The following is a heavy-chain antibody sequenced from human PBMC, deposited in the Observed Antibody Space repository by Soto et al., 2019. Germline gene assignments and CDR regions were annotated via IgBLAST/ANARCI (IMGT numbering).Heavy chain of an antibody. J-gene: IGHJ6*02. Sequence: QVQLVQSGAEVKKPGSSVKVSCKASGGTFSSYAISWVRQAPGQGLEWMGGIIPIFGTANYAQKFQGRVTITADESTSTAYMELSSLRSEDTAVYYCARDPLYYYDSSGHYSHDYYYGMDVWGQGTTVTVSS. CDR1: GGTFSSYA. V-gene: IGHV1-69*01. CDR2: IIPIFGTA. D-gene: IGHD3-22*01. CDR3: ARDPLYYYDSSGHYSHDYYYGMDV.